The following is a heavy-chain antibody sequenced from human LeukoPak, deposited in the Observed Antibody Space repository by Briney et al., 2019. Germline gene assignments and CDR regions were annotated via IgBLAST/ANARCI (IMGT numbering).Heavy chain of an antibody. CDR3: ARAGRWEGRPHAFDI. J-gene: IGHJ3*02. CDR2: IYYSGIT. V-gene: IGHV4-59*01. D-gene: IGHD1-26*01. Sequence: SETLSLTCAVYGGSFSDYYWSWIRQPPGKGLEWIGYIYYSGITNYNPSLKSRVTISVDTSKSQFSLKLSSVTAADTALYYCARAGRWEGRPHAFDIWGQGTMVTVSS. CDR1: GGSFSDYY.